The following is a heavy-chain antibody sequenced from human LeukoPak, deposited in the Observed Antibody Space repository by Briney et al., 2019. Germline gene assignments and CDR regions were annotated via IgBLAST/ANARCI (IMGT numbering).Heavy chain of an antibody. Sequence: GGSLRLSCVASGFTFSNAWMSWVRQAPGKGLEWVSYISSSGSTIYYADSVKGRFTISRDNAKNSLYLQMNSLRAEDTAVYYCARSDSGGSVTTPSFFDYWGQGTLVTVSS. CDR2: ISSSGSTI. J-gene: IGHJ4*02. CDR1: GFTFSNAW. CDR3: ARSDSGGSVTTPSFFDY. V-gene: IGHV3-11*04. D-gene: IGHD4-17*01.